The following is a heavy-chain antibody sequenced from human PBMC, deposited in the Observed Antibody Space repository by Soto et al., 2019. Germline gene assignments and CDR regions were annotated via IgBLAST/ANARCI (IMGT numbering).Heavy chain of an antibody. V-gene: IGHV4-31*03. Sequence: QVQLQESGPGLVKPSQTLSLTCTVSGGSISSGGYYWSWIRQHPGKGLEWIGYIYYSGSTYYNPSLKSRFTISVDTSKNQFSLKLSSVTAADTAVYYCARESYSYGDFDYWGQGTLVTVSS. CDR3: ARESYSYGDFDY. J-gene: IGHJ4*02. CDR2: IYYSGST. CDR1: GGSISSGGYY. D-gene: IGHD5-18*01.